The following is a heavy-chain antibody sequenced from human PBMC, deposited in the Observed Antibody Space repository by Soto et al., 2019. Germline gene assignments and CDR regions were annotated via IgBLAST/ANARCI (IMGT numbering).Heavy chain of an antibody. D-gene: IGHD3-22*01. CDR1: GYTFTSYA. J-gene: IGHJ4*02. CDR3: ARDTHYYDSSGEFDY. CDR2: INAGNGNT. V-gene: IGHV1-3*01. Sequence: QVQLVQSGAEVKKPGASVKVSCKASGYTFTSYAMHWVRQAPGQRLEWMGWINAGNGNTKYSQKFQGRVTITRDTSASTAYMELSSLRSEDTAVYYCARDTHYYDSSGEFDYWGQGTLVTVSS.